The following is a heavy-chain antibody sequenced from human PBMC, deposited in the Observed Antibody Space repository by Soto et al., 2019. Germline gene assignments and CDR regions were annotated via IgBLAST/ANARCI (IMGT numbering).Heavy chain of an antibody. V-gene: IGHV1-69*11. CDR1: GGTFSSYA. J-gene: IGHJ6*02. Sequence: QVQLVQSGAEVKKPGSSVKVSCKASGGTFSSYAISWVRQAPGQGLEWMGGIIPILGTADYAQKFQGRVTITADESTSPAYMELSSLRSEDTAVYYCASHSGSSPEGRYYYGVDVWGQGTTVTVSS. CDR2: IIPILGTA. D-gene: IGHD1-26*01. CDR3: ASHSGSSPEGRYYYGVDV.